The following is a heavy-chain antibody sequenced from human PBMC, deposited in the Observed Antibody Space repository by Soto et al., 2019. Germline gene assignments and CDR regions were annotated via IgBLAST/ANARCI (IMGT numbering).Heavy chain of an antibody. Sequence: GGSLRLSCTASGFTFDDYAMHWVRQGPGRGPEWVSGITWNSGKIAYADSVKGRFTIARDDDNNSLYLQMNSLRPEDTALYYCVKDSYADFHRVLSTAEYFFDYWGHGTLVTVSS. J-gene: IGHJ4*01. D-gene: IGHD2-15*01. V-gene: IGHV3-9*01. CDR1: GFTFDDYA. CDR2: ITWNSGKI. CDR3: VKDSYADFHRVLSTAEYFFDY.